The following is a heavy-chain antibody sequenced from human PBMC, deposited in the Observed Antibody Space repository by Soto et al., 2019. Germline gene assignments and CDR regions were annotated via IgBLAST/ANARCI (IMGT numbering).Heavy chain of an antibody. Sequence: SETLSLTCTVSGGSISSGGYYWSWIRQHPGKGLEWIGYIYYSGSTYYNPSLKSRVTISVDTSKNQFSLKLSSVTAADTAVYYCARGPGWYGDYWGHGTLVTVSS. CDR3: ARGPGWYGDY. CDR2: IYYSGST. D-gene: IGHD6-19*01. J-gene: IGHJ4*01. V-gene: IGHV4-31*03. CDR1: GGSISSGGYY.